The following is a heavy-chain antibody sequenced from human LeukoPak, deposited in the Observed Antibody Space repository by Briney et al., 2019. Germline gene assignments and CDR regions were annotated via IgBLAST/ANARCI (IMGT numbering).Heavy chain of an antibody. CDR1: GGSISSGSYY. CDR3: ARASISYYYDSSALE. J-gene: IGHJ4*02. CDR2: IYTSGST. D-gene: IGHD3-22*01. V-gene: IGHV4-61*02. Sequence: SQTLSLTCTVSGGSISSGSYYWSWIRQPAGKGLEWIGRIYTSGSTNYNPSLKSRVTISVDTSKNQFSLKLSSVTAADTAVYYCARASISYYYDSSALEWGQGTLVTVSS.